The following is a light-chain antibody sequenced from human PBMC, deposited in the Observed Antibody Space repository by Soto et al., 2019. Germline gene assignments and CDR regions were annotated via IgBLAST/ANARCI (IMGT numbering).Light chain of an antibody. CDR1: SSNIGSNT. V-gene: IGLV1-44*01. Sequence: VLTQPPSASGTPGQRVTISCSGSSSNIGSNTVNWYQQLPGTAPKLLIYSNNQRPSGVPDRFSGSKSGTSASLAISGLQSEDEADYYCAAWDDSLAVVFGGGTKLTVL. CDR2: SNN. CDR3: AAWDDSLAVV. J-gene: IGLJ2*01.